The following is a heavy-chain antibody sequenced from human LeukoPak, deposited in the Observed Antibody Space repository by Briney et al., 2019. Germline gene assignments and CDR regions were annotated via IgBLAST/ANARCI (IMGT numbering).Heavy chain of an antibody. CDR2: INPNSGDT. V-gene: IGHV1-2*02. CDR1: GYTFTGYY. Sequence: ASVKVSCKASGYTFTGYYMHWVRQAPGQGLEWMGWINPNSGDTNYPQKFQGRVTMTRDTSISTAYMELSRLRSDDTAVYYCARVGVYSSGWYGTPGNWFDPWGQGTLVTVSS. D-gene: IGHD6-19*01. CDR3: ARVGVYSSGWYGTPGNWFDP. J-gene: IGHJ5*02.